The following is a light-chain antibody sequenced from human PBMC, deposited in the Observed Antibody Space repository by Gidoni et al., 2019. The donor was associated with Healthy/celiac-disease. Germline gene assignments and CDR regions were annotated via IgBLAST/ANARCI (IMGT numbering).Light chain of an antibody. CDR2: GAS. Sequence: DIVLTQLPGTLSLSPGERATLSCRASQCVSSSYLAWYQQKPGPAPKLLIYGASSRATGIPDRCSGSGSGTDFTLTISRLEPEDFAVYYCQQYGSSPITFGQXTRLEIK. V-gene: IGKV3-20*01. CDR3: QQYGSSPIT. CDR1: QCVSSSY. J-gene: IGKJ5*01.